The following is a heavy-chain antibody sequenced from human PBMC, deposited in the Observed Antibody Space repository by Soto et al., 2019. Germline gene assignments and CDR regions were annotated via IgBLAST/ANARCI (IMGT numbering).Heavy chain of an antibody. CDR2: IYHSGST. D-gene: IGHD1-26*01. CDR3: ASTSLVPHDAFDI. Sequence: PSETLSLTCAVSGGSISSGGYPWSWIRQPPGKGLEWIGYIYHSGSTYYNPSLKSRVTISVDRSKNQFSLKLSSVTAADTAVYYCASTSLVPHDAFDIWGQGTMVTVSS. CDR1: GGSISSGGYP. V-gene: IGHV4-30-2*01. J-gene: IGHJ3*02.